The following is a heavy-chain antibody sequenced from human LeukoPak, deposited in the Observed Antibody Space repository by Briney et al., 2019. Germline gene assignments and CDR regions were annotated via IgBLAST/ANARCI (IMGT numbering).Heavy chain of an antibody. Sequence: GGSLRLSCAASGFTFSSYGMHWVRQAPGKGLEWVAVISYDGSNKYYADSVKGRFTISRDNSKNTLYLQMNSLRAEDTAVYYCARAGVPYCTNGVCSSGGMDVWGQGTTVTVSS. CDR2: ISYDGSNK. V-gene: IGHV3-30*19. CDR3: ARAGVPYCTNGVCSSGGMDV. D-gene: IGHD2-8*01. J-gene: IGHJ6*02. CDR1: GFTFSSYG.